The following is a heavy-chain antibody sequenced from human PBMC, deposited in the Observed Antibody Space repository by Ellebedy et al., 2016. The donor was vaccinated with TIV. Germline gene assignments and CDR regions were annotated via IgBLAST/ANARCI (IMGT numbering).Heavy chain of an antibody. V-gene: IGHV3-23*01. Sequence: GESLKISCAASGLTFSSYAMSWVRQAPGKGLEWVSAITGNGANTYYEDSVKGRFTISRDNSKNTLYLQMNSLSAEDTAVYFCAKVIPYYGSGSYHSYYFDYWGQGTLVTVSS. CDR3: AKVIPYYGSGSYHSYYFDY. CDR2: ITGNGANT. J-gene: IGHJ4*02. D-gene: IGHD3-10*01. CDR1: GLTFSSYA.